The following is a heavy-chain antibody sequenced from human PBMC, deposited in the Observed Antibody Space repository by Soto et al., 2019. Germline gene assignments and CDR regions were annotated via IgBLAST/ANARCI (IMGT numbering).Heavy chain of an antibody. V-gene: IGHV3-30*18. CDR3: GKVDYARRGDAFDI. J-gene: IGHJ3*02. D-gene: IGHD4-17*01. CDR1: GFTFSSYG. Sequence: QVQLVESGGGVVQPGRSLRLSCAASGFTFSSYGMHWVRQAPGKGLEWVAVISYDGSNKYYADSVKGRFAISRDNSKNTLDLQMISLRAVDAAVYDCGKVDYARRGDAFDIWGQGTMVTVSS. CDR2: ISYDGSNK.